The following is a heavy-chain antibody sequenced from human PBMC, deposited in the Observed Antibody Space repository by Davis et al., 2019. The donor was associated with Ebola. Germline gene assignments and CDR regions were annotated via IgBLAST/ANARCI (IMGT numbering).Heavy chain of an antibody. CDR1: GFTFSSYW. J-gene: IGHJ6*01. CDR2: IKQDGSEK. Sequence: GGSLRLSCAASGFTFSSYWMSWVRQAPGKGLEWVANIKQDGSEKYYVDSVKGRFTISRDNAKNSLYLQMNSLRAEDTAVYYCARDLSLHQGPIGLPPGTLLQEHLWG. CDR3: ARDLSLHQGPIGLPPGTLLQEHL. V-gene: IGHV3-7*03.